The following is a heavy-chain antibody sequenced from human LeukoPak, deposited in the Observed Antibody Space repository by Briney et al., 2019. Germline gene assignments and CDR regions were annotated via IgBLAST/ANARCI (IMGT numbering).Heavy chain of an antibody. D-gene: IGHD1-26*01. CDR2: ISSSSSYI. Sequence: PGGSLRLSCAASGFTFSSYSMNWVRQAPGKGLEWVSSISSSSSYIYYADSVKGRFTISRDNAKNSLYLQMNSLRAEDTAVYYCAKDHVSRIVGAKNAFDIWGQGTMVTVSS. CDR3: AKDHVSRIVGAKNAFDI. J-gene: IGHJ3*02. CDR1: GFTFSSYS. V-gene: IGHV3-21*04.